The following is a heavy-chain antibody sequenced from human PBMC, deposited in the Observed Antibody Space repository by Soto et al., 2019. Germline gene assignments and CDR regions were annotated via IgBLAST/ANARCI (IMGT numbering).Heavy chain of an antibody. CDR3: ATDDYGAYDY. D-gene: IGHD4-17*01. Sequence: RASVKVSCKPSGYTFTAYYIHWVRQAPGQGLECMGWIDPRSGGTNYAQKFQGRVIMTRDTSINTAYMELSRLTSDDTAVYYCATDDYGAYDYWGQGTRVTVSS. CDR2: IDPRSGGT. V-gene: IGHV1-2*02. CDR1: GYTFTAYY. J-gene: IGHJ4*02.